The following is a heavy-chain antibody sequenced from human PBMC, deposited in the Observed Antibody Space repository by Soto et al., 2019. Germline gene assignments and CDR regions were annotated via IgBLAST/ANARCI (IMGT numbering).Heavy chain of an antibody. Sequence: GALRLSCAASGFKFSNYAMSWVRQAPGKGLEWVSLISATGGGTYYADSVKGRFTISRDNSHNTLYLQVHSLTAEDTAVYYCAKDRRAGGNSAFYFDFWGQGAQVTVSS. J-gene: IGHJ4*02. CDR1: GFKFSNYA. D-gene: IGHD3-16*01. V-gene: IGHV3-23*01. CDR3: AKDRRAGGNSAFYFDF. CDR2: ISATGGGT.